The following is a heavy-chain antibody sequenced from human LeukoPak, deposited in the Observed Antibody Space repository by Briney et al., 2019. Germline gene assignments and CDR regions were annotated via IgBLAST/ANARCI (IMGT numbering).Heavy chain of an antibody. CDR2: IGSSSSYI. CDR1: GFTFSSYS. Sequence: GGSVRLSCAASGFTFSSYSMNWVRQAPGKGLEWVSSIGSSSSYIYYADSVKGRFTISRDNAKNSLYLQMNSLRAEDTAVYYCAGALEGVVDYWGQGTLVTVSS. D-gene: IGHD2-15*01. V-gene: IGHV3-21*01. J-gene: IGHJ4*02. CDR3: AGALEGVVDY.